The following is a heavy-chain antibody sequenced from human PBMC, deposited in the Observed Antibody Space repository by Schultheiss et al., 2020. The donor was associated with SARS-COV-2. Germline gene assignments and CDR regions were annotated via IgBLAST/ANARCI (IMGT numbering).Heavy chain of an antibody. CDR2: IWYDGSNK. CDR3: ARGCYGSGSCPVDH. Sequence: GESLKISCAASEFIVSTNYMSWVRQAPGKGLEWVAVIWYDGSNKYYSDSVKGRFTISRDNSKNTLYMQMNSLRAEDTAVYYCARGCYGSGSCPVDHWGQGTLVTVSS. J-gene: IGHJ4*02. V-gene: IGHV3-33*01. CDR1: EFIVSTNY. D-gene: IGHD3-10*01.